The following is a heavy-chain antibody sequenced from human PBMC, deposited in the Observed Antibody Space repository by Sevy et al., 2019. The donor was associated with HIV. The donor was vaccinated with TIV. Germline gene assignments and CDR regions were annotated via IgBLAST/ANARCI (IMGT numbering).Heavy chain of an antibody. Sequence: GGSLRLSFAASEFTFSSYAMSWVRQAPGKGLEWVSSISGSGGSTYYADSVKGRFTISRDNSKNTLYLQMNSLRAEDTAVYYCAKDRGSSWHYDYWGQGTLVTVSS. CDR2: ISGSGGST. CDR1: EFTFSSYA. V-gene: IGHV3-23*01. D-gene: IGHD6-13*01. CDR3: AKDRGSSWHYDY. J-gene: IGHJ4*02.